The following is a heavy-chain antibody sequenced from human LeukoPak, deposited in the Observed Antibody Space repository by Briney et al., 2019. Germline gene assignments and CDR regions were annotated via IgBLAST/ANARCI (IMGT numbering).Heavy chain of an antibody. D-gene: IGHD6-19*01. CDR3: AREGFVAVAGNYSTHYYYYCMDV. V-gene: IGHV7-4-1*02. CDR1: GYTFTSYA. J-gene: IGHJ6*03. CDR2: INTNTGNP. Sequence: ASVKVSCKASGYTFTSYAMNWVRQAPGQGLEWMGWINTNTGNPTYAQGFTGRFVFSLDTSVSTAYLQISSLKAEDTAVYYCAREGFVAVAGNYSTHYYYYCMDVWGKGTTVTVSS.